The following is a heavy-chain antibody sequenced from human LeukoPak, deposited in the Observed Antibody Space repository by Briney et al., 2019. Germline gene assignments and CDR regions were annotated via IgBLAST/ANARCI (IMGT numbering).Heavy chain of an antibody. D-gene: IGHD3-10*01. J-gene: IGHJ3*02. CDR1: GFTVSSNY. CDR3: ARDLEASGSGEGAFDI. V-gene: IGHV3-53*01. CDR2: IYSGGST. Sequence: GGSLRLSCAASGFTVSSNYMSWVRQAPGKGLEWVSVIYSGGSTYYADSVKGRFTISRDNSKNTLYLQMNSLRAEDTAVYYCARDLEASGSGEGAFDIWGQGTMVIVSS.